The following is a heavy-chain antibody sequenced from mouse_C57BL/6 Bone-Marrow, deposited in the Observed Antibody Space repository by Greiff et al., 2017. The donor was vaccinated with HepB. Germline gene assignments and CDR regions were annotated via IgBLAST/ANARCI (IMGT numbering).Heavy chain of an antibody. V-gene: IGHV1-19*01. CDR1: GYTFTDYY. J-gene: IGHJ2*01. D-gene: IGHD2-2*01. CDR3: ARKGYPDY. Sequence: VQLQQSGPVLVKPGASVKMSCKASGYTFTDYYMNWVKQSHGKSLEWIGVINPYNGGTSYNQKFKGKATLTVDKSSSTTYMELNSLTSEDSAVYYCARKGYPDYWGQGTTLTVSS. CDR2: INPYNGGT.